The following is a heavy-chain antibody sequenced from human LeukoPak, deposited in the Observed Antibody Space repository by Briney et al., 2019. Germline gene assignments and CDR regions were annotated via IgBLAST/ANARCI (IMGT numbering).Heavy chain of an antibody. D-gene: IGHD5-18*01. CDR1: GGSISSSSYY. V-gene: IGHV4-39*07. Sequence: SETLSLTCTVSGGSISSSSYYWGWIRQPPGKGLEWIGSIYYSGSTYYSPSLKSRVTISVDTSKNQFSLKLSSVTAADTAVYYCARGKSGYSYGDRFDYWGQGTLVTVSS. CDR2: IYYSGST. J-gene: IGHJ4*02. CDR3: ARGKSGYSYGDRFDY.